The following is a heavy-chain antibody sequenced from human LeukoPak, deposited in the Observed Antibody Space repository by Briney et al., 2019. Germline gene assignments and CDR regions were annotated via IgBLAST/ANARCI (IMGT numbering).Heavy chain of an antibody. V-gene: IGHV3-30*18. J-gene: IGHJ6*02. CDR3: AKDSRGMTTVTMPLYYYGMDV. Sequence: GRSLRLSCAASGFTFSSYGMNWVRQAPGKGLEWVAVISYDGSNKYYADSVKGRFTISRDNSKNTLYLQMNSLRAEGTAVYYCAKDSRGMTTVTMPLYYYGMDVWGQGTTVTVSS. CDR1: GFTFSSYG. CDR2: ISYDGSNK. D-gene: IGHD4-17*01.